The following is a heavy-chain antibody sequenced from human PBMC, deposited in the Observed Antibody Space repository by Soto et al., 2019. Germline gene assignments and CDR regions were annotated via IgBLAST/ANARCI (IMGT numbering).Heavy chain of an antibody. D-gene: IGHD3-10*01. J-gene: IGHJ4*02. CDR3: AKVESYGSPLDY. CDR1: GFTFSSYG. Sequence: GGSLRLSCAASGFTFSSYGMHWVRQAPGKGLEWVAVISYDGSNKYYADSVKGRFTISRDNSKNTLYLQMNSLRAEDMAVYYCAKVESYGSPLDYWGQGTLVTVSS. CDR2: ISYDGSNK. V-gene: IGHV3-30*18.